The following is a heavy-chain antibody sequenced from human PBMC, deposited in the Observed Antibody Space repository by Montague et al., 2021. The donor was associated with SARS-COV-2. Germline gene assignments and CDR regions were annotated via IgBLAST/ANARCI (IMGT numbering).Heavy chain of an antibody. V-gene: IGHV4-39*01. J-gene: IGHJ2*01. CDR2: INYSGKT. CDR3: ARRAQWQLSWFFDL. Sequence: SETLSLTCTVSGGSISSGTYYWGWVRQPPGKGLEWIGTINYSGKTYYNPSLMSRVTISVDTSKNQFSLKVTSVTAADTAVYYCARRAQWQLSWFFDLWGRGTLGTVSS. D-gene: IGHD6-19*01. CDR1: GGSISSGTYY.